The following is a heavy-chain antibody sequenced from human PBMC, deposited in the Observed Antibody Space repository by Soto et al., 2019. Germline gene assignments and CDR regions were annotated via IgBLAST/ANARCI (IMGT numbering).Heavy chain of an antibody. CDR3: ARDRVVTAISDAFDI. J-gene: IGHJ3*02. CDR2: ISAYNGNK. Sequence: ASVKVSCKASGYTFTSYGISWVRQAPGQGLEWMGWISAYNGNKNYAQKLQGRVTMTTDTSTSTAYMELRSLISDDTAVYYCARDRVVTAISDAFDIWGQGTMVTVSS. V-gene: IGHV1-18*01. CDR1: GYTFTSYG. D-gene: IGHD2-21*02.